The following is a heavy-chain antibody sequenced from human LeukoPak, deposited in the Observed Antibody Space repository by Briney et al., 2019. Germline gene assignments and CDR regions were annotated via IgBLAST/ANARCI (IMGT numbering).Heavy chain of an antibody. CDR2: IDHSGSP. D-gene: IGHD1-26*01. CDR1: GGSFSGYY. J-gene: IGHJ2*01. CDR3: ARDPPLSTGRAWCFDL. V-gene: IGHV4-34*01. Sequence: MSSETLSLXCAVYGGSFSGYYWSWIRQPPGKGLEWIGEIDHSGSPRYNPSLKSRVTISVDTSKSQFSLKLSSVTAADTAVYYCARDPPLSTGRAWCFDLWGRGTLVTVSS.